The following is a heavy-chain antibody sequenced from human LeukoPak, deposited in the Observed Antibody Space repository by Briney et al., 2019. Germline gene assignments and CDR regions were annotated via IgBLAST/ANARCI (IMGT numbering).Heavy chain of an antibody. D-gene: IGHD4-17*01. Sequence: SETLSLTCTVSGGSITSSSYYWGWIRQPPGKGLGWIGSIYYSGSTNYNPSLKSRVTISVATSKNQFSLKLSSVTAADTAVYYCARGGYGDYRLHYYYYGMDVWGQGTTVTVSS. CDR3: ARGGYGDYRLHYYYYGMDV. J-gene: IGHJ6*02. CDR1: GGSITSSSYY. CDR2: IYYSGST. V-gene: IGHV4-39*07.